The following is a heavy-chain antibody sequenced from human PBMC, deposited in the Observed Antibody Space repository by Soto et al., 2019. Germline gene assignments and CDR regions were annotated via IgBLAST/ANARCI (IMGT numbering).Heavy chain of an antibody. CDR1: GGSFRSYA. Sequence: QVQLVQSGAEVKKPGSSVKVSCKASGGSFRSYATSWVRQAPGQGLEWMGGIIPMFHTPSYAQKFQGRVTITADESTSTAYMERSSLRSEDTAIYYCARPAGKGNYYHALDVWGQGTTVTVSS. CDR2: IIPMFHTP. V-gene: IGHV1-69*01. J-gene: IGHJ6*02. CDR3: ARPAGKGNYYHALDV. D-gene: IGHD1-26*01.